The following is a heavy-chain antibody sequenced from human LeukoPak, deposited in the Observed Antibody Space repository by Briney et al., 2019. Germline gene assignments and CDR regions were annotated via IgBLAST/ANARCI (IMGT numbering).Heavy chain of an antibody. CDR1: GFTFSSYW. CDR2: IRQDGGVK. J-gene: IGHJ4*02. CDR3: ARTVVVVVGASDYFDY. D-gene: IGHD2-2*01. Sequence: GGSLRLSCAASGFTFSSYWMTWVRQAPGKGLEWVVNIRQDGGVKYYMDSAKGRFTLSRDNAKSSLYLQMNSLRVEDTAMYFCARTVVVVVGASDYFDYWGQGTLVTVSS. V-gene: IGHV3-7*03.